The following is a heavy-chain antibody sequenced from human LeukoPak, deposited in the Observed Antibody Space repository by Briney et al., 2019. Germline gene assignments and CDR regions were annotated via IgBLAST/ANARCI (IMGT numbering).Heavy chain of an antibody. CDR2: ISWDGGTT. D-gene: IGHD3-22*01. Sequence: PGGSLRLSCEASGFTFDDYTMHWVRQSPGKGLERVSLISWDGGTTYYADSVRGRFTISRDNSKNSLYLQMNSLRTEDTALYYCAKDRGYYYDSSAYGSYFDYWGQGTLVTASS. V-gene: IGHV3-43*01. CDR3: AKDRGYYYDSSAYGSYFDY. J-gene: IGHJ4*02. CDR1: GFTFDDYT.